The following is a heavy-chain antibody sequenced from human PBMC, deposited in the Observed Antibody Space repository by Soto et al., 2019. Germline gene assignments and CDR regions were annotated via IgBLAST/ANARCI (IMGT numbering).Heavy chain of an antibody. CDR3: ARLTGGSLDY. D-gene: IGHD3-16*01. V-gene: IGHV4-30-4*01. CDR1: GGSISSGNYY. Sequence: PSETLSLTCTVSGGSISSGNYYWSWIRQPPGKGLEWIGFISYSGSTYYSLSLKSRVTISVDTSKNQFSLNLSFVTAADTAVYYCARLTGGSLDYWGQGTQVTVSS. CDR2: ISYSGST. J-gene: IGHJ4*02.